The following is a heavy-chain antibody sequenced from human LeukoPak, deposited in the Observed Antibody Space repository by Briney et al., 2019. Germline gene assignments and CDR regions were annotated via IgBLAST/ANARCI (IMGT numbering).Heavy chain of an antibody. Sequence: SETLSLTCTVSGGSISTYYWNWIRQPPGKGLESIGYIYYSGSTNYNPSLKSRVTISVDTSKNQFSLKLNSVTAADTAVYYCARSGGYSSSWSLWGQGTLVTVSS. D-gene: IGHD6-13*01. CDR1: GGSISTYY. CDR2: IYYSGST. V-gene: IGHV4-59*01. J-gene: IGHJ4*02. CDR3: ARSGGYSSSWSL.